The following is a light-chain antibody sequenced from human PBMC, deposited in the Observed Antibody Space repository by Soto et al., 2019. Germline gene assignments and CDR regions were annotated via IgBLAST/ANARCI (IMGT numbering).Light chain of an antibody. V-gene: IGKV3-11*01. CDR3: QQRSNWPLT. CDR1: QSVSSY. J-gene: IGKJ4*01. CDR2: DAY. Sequence: EIMLTQSPATLSLSPVERATLSCRASQSVSSYLASYQQKRGQAPRLLIYDAYNRATGIPARFSGSGAGTDFTLTISSLGPEDFAVYSCQQRSNWPLTFGGGTKVEIK.